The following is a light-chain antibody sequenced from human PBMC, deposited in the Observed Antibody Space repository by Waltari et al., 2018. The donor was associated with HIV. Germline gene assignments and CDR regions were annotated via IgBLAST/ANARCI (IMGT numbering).Light chain of an antibody. CDR1: SSNIGAGYD. V-gene: IGLV1-40*01. Sequence: QSVLTQPPSVSGAPGQRVTISCTGSSSNIGAGYDVHWYQQLPGTAPKLLIYGNSNRPSGVPDRVSGSKSGTSASLASTGLQAEDEADYYCQSYDSSLSGHVVFGGGTKLTVL. CDR2: GNS. CDR3: QSYDSSLSGHVV. J-gene: IGLJ2*01.